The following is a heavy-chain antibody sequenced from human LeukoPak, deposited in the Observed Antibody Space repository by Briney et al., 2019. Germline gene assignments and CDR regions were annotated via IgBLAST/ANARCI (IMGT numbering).Heavy chain of an antibody. D-gene: IGHD2-2*01. CDR2: INTNTVNP. CDR1: GYTFTSYA. Sequence: ASVKVSCKASGYTFTSYAMNWVRQAPGQGLEWMGWINTNTVNPTYAQGFTGRFVLSLDTSVSTAYLQISSLKAEDTAVYYCARTRVVPAAIGWFDPWGQGTLVTVSS. V-gene: IGHV7-4-1*02. J-gene: IGHJ5*02. CDR3: ARTRVVPAAIGWFDP.